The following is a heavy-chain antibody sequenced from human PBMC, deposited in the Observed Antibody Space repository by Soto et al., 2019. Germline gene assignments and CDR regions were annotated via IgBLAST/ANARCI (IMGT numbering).Heavy chain of an antibody. CDR2: ISGAGGST. D-gene: IGHD1-26*01. Sequence: GSLSLSCSASGFSFSTYAMSWVRQAPGKGLEWVSGISGAGGSTYYADSVKGRFTISRDNSKNTLSLQMNSLRADDTALYYCAKQVRELARHFDYWGQGTLVTVSS. J-gene: IGHJ4*02. V-gene: IGHV3-23*01. CDR3: AKQVRELARHFDY. CDR1: GFSFSTYA.